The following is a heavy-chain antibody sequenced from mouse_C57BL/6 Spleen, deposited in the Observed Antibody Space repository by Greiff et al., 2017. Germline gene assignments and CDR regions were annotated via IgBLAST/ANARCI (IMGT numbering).Heavy chain of an antibody. CDR3: GIYYDYPFAY. CDR1: GYTFTSYW. D-gene: IGHD2-4*01. CDR2: IYPSDSET. V-gene: IGHV1-61*01. Sequence: VQLQQPGAELVRPGSSVKLSCKASGYTFTSYWMDWVKQRLGQGLEWIGNIYPSDSETHYNQKFKDKATLTVDKSSSTAYMQLSSLTSEDSAVYYCGIYYDYPFAYWGQGTLVTVSA. J-gene: IGHJ3*01.